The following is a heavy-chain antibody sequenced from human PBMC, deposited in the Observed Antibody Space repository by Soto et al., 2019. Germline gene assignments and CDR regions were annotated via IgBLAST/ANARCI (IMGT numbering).Heavy chain of an antibody. V-gene: IGHV4-34*01. CDR2: INHSGST. D-gene: IGHD4-17*01. CDR3: PRGNYGGNSDYYYGMDV. CDR1: GGSFSGYY. J-gene: IGHJ6*02. Sequence: SETLSLTCAVYGGSFSGYYWSWIRQPPGKGLEWIGEINHSGSTNYNPSLKSRVTISVDTSKNQFSLKLSSVTAADTAVYYCPRGNYGGNSDYYYGMDVWGQGTTVTVS.